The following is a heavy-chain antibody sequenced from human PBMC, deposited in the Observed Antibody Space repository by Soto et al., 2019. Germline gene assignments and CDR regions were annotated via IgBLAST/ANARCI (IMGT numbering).Heavy chain of an antibody. CDR2: IGSGGST. J-gene: IGHJ4*02. CDR1: GFNFSSYA. D-gene: IGHD4-17*01. CDR3: AKDLGSPTVITPELEFDY. Sequence: GGSLRLSCSASGFNFSSYAMTWVRQAPGKGLEWVSAIGSGGSTYYADSVKGRFPISRDNSRNTRYWQMNSLRADDTAVYYCAKDLGSPTVITPELEFDYWGQGTLVAISS. V-gene: IGHV3-23*01.